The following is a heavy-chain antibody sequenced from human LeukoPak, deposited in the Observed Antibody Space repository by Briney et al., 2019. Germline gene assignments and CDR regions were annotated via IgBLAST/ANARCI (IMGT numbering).Heavy chain of an antibody. CDR2: IYYSGST. Sequence: SETLSLTCTVSGGSISSYYWSWIRQPPGKGLEWIGYIYYSGSTNYNPSLKSRVTISVDTSKNQFSLKLSSVTAADTAVYYCAREITYYYDSSGYYAVAFDIWGQGTMVTVSS. CDR1: GGSISSYY. V-gene: IGHV4-59*01. D-gene: IGHD3-22*01. J-gene: IGHJ3*02. CDR3: AREITYYYDSSGYYAVAFDI.